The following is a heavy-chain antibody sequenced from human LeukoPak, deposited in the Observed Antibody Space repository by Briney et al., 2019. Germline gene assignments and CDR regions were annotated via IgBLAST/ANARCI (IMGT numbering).Heavy chain of an antibody. J-gene: IGHJ4*02. CDR3: ARGLNYGSGSTLEGY. V-gene: IGHV3-74*01. CDR2: VNSDGRST. D-gene: IGHD3-10*01. CDR1: GFTFSSYW. Sequence: GGSLRLSCRASGFTFSSYWMHWVRQVPGKGLVWVARVNSDGRSTSYGESVRGRFTMSRDNAKNTLYLQMNSLRAEDTAVYYCARGLNYGSGSTLEGYWRQGTLVTVSS.